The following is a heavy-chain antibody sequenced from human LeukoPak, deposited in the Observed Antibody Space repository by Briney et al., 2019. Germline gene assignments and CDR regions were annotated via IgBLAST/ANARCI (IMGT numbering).Heavy chain of an antibody. V-gene: IGHV1-2*02. Sequence: ASVKVSCKASAYMFTGFYMHWVRQAPGQGLEWMGWINCNSGGTNSAQRFQGRVTMTRDTSISTAYMELSRLRFDDTAMYYCARAPWGDRVSLFDHWGQGTLVTVSS. CDR3: ARAPWGDRVSLFDH. J-gene: IGHJ4*02. D-gene: IGHD2-8*01. CDR2: INCNSGGT. CDR1: AYMFTGFY.